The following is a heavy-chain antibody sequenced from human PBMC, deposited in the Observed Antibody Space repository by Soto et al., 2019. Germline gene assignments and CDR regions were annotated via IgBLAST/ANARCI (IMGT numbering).Heavy chain of an antibody. CDR1: GYTFTNYY. Sequence: ASVKVSCKASGYTFTNYYIHWVRQAPGQGLEWMGIINPTGGSTNYAQKFQGRVTLTRDTSTSTVYMELSSLRFEDTAVYYCARVSSSSWYKEVAFDIWGQGTMVTVSS. D-gene: IGHD6-13*01. V-gene: IGHV1-46*01. CDR3: ARVSSSSWYKEVAFDI. J-gene: IGHJ3*02. CDR2: INPTGGST.